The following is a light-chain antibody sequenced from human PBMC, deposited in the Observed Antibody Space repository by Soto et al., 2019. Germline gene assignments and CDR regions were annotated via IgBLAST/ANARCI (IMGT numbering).Light chain of an antibody. Sequence: DIEMTQSPLSLSVTPGEPASISCRASQSTLHSNGYNYLDWYLQKPGQSTHLLISSNSNRASGVPDRFSGSGSGTDFTLKISKVEAEDVGVYYCMQALQTPRTFGQGTKLEIK. J-gene: IGKJ2*01. CDR1: QSTLHSNGYNY. V-gene: IGKV2-28*01. CDR2: SNS. CDR3: MQALQTPRT.